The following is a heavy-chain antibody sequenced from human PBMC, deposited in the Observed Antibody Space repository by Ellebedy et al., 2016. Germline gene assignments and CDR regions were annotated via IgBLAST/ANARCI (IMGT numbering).Heavy chain of an antibody. CDR3: ARHANSGSYHENFDY. Sequence: GESLKISXKGSGYSFSSYWIGWVRQMPGKGLEWMGSIFPGDSDTRYSPSFQGQVTISADKSIRSASLQWSRMEASDTAIYYCARHANSGSYHENFDYWGQGTLVTVSS. CDR1: GYSFSSYW. V-gene: IGHV5-51*01. D-gene: IGHD1-26*01. J-gene: IGHJ4*02. CDR2: IFPGDSDT.